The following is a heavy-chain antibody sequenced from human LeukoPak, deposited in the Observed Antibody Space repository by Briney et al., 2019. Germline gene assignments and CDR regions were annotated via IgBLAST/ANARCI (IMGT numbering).Heavy chain of an antibody. V-gene: IGHV3-53*01. CDR3: ASGSGSYRTPYYYMDV. Sequence: TGGSLRLSCVASGFTVSSNYMSWVRQAPGKGLEWVSVIYSGGSTYYADSVKGRFTISRDNSKNTQYLQMNSLRAEDTAVYYCASGSGSYRTPYYYMDVWGTGTTVTVSS. CDR1: GFTVSSNY. J-gene: IGHJ6*03. CDR2: IYSGGST. D-gene: IGHD3-10*01.